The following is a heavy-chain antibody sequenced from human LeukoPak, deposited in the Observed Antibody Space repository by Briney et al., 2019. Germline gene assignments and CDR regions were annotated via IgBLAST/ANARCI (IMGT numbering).Heavy chain of an antibody. Sequence: GGSLRLSCAVSGFSVSGYWMTWVRQAPGKGLEWVANIKEDGSGKNYVDSVKVRFTISRDNAENSLFLQMNSLRVEDTAVYYCAREWQGGIAAAGTRIEGDYWGQGTLVAVSS. CDR1: GFSVSGYW. V-gene: IGHV3-7*01. CDR3: AREWQGGIAAAGTRIEGDY. J-gene: IGHJ4*02. CDR2: IKEDGSGK. D-gene: IGHD6-13*01.